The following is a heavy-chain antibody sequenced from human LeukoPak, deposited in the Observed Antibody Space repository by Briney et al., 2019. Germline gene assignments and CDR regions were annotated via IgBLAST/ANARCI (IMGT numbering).Heavy chain of an antibody. CDR3: SGGYCTSTRCYGEN. CDR1: GFTFSGSA. J-gene: IGHJ4*02. D-gene: IGHD2-2*01. Sequence: PGGSLRLSCAASGFTFSGSAMHWVRQASGKGLEWVGRIRSKANNYATAYAASVKGRFTISRDDSKNTAYLQMNSLKTEDTAIYYCSGGYCTSTRCYGENWGQGTLVTVSS. V-gene: IGHV3-73*01. CDR2: IRSKANNYAT.